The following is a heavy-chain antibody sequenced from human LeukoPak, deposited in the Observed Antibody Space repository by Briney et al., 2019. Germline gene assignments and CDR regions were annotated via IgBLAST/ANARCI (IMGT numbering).Heavy chain of an antibody. D-gene: IGHD7-27*01. CDR1: GFTFSNYW. J-gene: IGHJ4*02. CDR3: VRDKLTGASRLDY. V-gene: IGHV3-7*03. Sequence: GGSLRLSCAASGFTFSNYWMSWVRQAPGKELEWVANIKQDGSEIYCVDSVKGRFTISRDNAKNSLYLQMNSLRAEDTAVYYCVRDKLTGASRLDYWGQGTLLTVSS. CDR2: IKQDGSEI.